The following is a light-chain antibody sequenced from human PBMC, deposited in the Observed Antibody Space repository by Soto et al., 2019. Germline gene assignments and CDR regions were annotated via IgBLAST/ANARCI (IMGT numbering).Light chain of an antibody. Sequence: EIVLTQSPGTLSLSPGERATLSCRASQSVSSSYLAWYQQKPGQAPRLLIYGASSRATGIPDRFSGSGSATDFTLTISRLEPEDFAVYYCQQFGSSVTFGQGTRLEI. J-gene: IGKJ5*01. CDR3: QQFGSSVT. V-gene: IGKV3-20*01. CDR1: QSVSSSY. CDR2: GAS.